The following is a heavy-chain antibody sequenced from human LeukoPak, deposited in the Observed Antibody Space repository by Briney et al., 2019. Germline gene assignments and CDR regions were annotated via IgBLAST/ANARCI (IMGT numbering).Heavy chain of an antibody. J-gene: IGHJ2*01. Sequence: GGSLRLSCAASGFTFSSYAMSWVRQAPGKGLEWVSAISGSGGSSYYADSVKGRFTISRDNSKNTLYLQMNSLRAEDTAVYYCAKEGDIVVVVAHNWYFDLWGRGTLVTVSS. CDR1: GFTFSSYA. CDR3: AKEGDIVVVVAHNWYFDL. CDR2: ISGSGGSS. V-gene: IGHV3-23*01. D-gene: IGHD2-15*01.